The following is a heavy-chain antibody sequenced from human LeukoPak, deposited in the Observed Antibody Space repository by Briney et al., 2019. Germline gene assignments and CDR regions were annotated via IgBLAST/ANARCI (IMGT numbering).Heavy chain of an antibody. CDR3: ARDRPGGSSLDY. J-gene: IGHJ4*02. CDR1: GGSISSGGHY. Sequence: SETLSLTCTVSGGSISSGGHYWSWIRQPPGKGLEWIGYIYHSGSTYYNPSLKSRVTISVDRSKNQFSLKLSSVTAADTAVYYCARDRPGGSSLDYWGQGTLVTVSS. V-gene: IGHV4-30-2*01. D-gene: IGHD6-13*01. CDR2: IYHSGST.